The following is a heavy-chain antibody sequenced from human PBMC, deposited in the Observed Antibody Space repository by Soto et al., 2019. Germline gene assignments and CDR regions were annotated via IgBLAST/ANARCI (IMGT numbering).Heavy chain of an antibody. CDR3: ARHGPDSGYSGYDSFSTRFDY. Sequence: SETLSLTCTVSGGSISSSSYYWGWIRQPPGKGLEWIGSIYYSGSTYYNPSLKSRVTISVDTSKNQFSLKLSSVTAADTAVYYCARHGPDSGYSGYDSFSTRFDYWGQGTLVTVSS. J-gene: IGHJ4*02. D-gene: IGHD5-12*01. CDR1: GGSISSSSYY. V-gene: IGHV4-39*01. CDR2: IYYSGST.